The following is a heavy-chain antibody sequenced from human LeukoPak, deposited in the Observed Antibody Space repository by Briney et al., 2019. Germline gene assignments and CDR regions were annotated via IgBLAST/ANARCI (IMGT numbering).Heavy chain of an antibody. Sequence: SETLSLTCTVSGGSISSYYWSWIRQPPGKGLEWIGYIYYSGSTNYNPSLKGRVTISVDTSKNQFSLKLSSVTAADTAVYYCARRAYYYDSSGYAQAFDYWGQGTLVTVSS. V-gene: IGHV4-59*01. J-gene: IGHJ4*02. CDR1: GGSISSYY. CDR3: ARRAYYYDSSGYAQAFDY. CDR2: IYYSGST. D-gene: IGHD3-22*01.